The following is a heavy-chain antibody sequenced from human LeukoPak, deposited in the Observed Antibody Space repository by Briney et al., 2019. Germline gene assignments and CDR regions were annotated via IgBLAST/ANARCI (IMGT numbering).Heavy chain of an antibody. D-gene: IGHD2-2*01. CDR2: FDPEDGET. J-gene: IGHJ4*02. CDR3: ATIGEYGSRKFDY. Sequence: ASVKVSCKVSGYTLTELSMHWVRQAPGKGLEWMGGFDPEDGETIYAQKFQGRATMTEDTSTDTAYMELSSLRSEDTAVYYCATIGEYGSRKFDYWGQGTLVTVSS. V-gene: IGHV1-24*01. CDR1: GYTLTELS.